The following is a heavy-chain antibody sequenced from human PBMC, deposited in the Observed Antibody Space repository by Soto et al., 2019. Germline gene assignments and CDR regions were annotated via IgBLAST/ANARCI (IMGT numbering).Heavy chain of an antibody. J-gene: IGHJ4*02. CDR2: ISTDKGNT. D-gene: IGHD1-1*01. V-gene: IGHV1-18*01. CDR3: ARDTHWNLDY. Sequence: ASVKDSCKASGYMFTTYGMTWVRQAPGQGLEWMGWISTDKGNTKYAQNFQSRATLTTDTSTSTAYMELRSLRSDDTAVYYCARDTHWNLDYWGQATPVTVSS. CDR1: GYMFTTYG.